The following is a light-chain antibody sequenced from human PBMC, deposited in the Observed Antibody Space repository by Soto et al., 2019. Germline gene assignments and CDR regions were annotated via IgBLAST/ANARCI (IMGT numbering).Light chain of an antibody. Sequence: EIVMTQSPVTLSVSPGERATLSCRASQSVSSNLAWYQQKPGQAPRLLIYGASTRATGIAARFSGSGSGTEFTLTISSLQSEDFAVYYCQPYNNWPYTFGQGTKLEIK. CDR1: QSVSSN. V-gene: IGKV3-15*01. CDR2: GAS. J-gene: IGKJ2*01. CDR3: QPYNNWPYT.